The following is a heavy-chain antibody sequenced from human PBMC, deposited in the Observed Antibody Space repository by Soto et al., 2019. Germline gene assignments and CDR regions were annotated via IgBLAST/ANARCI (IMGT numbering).Heavy chain of an antibody. D-gene: IGHD1-7*01. Sequence: PSETLSLTCTVSGGSINNYYWSWIRQPPGKGLEWIGYVSYSGGAKYNPSLKGRVTISVDTSKNQFSLKLSSVTAADTAVYYCARNWNYDFSWFDPWGQGTLVTVSS. CDR3: ARNWNYDFSWFDP. CDR2: VSYSGGA. J-gene: IGHJ5*02. CDR1: GGSINNYY. V-gene: IGHV4-59*01.